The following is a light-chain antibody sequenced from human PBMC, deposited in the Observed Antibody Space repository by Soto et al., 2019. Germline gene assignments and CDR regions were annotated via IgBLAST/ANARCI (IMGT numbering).Light chain of an antibody. CDR2: GAS. CDR3: PQYKDWPPLT. J-gene: IGKJ4*01. Sequence: EIAMTQSPVTLSASTGERVTLSCRASQSVNINLAWYQQRPGQAPRVLIYGASNRASGIPDRFSGSGSGTDCTLTISSIEPDDVALYYCPQYKDWPPLTFGGGTRVEIK. CDR1: QSVNIN. V-gene: IGKV3D-15*01.